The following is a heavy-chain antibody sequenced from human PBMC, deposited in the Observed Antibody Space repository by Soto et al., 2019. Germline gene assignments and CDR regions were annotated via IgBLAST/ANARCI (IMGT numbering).Heavy chain of an antibody. V-gene: IGHV1-58*01. J-gene: IGHJ6*02. CDR1: GFTFTSSA. Sequence: QMQLVQSGPEVKKPGTSVKVSCKASGFTFTSSAVQWVRQARGQRLEWIGWIVVGSGNTNYAQKFQERVTITRDMSTSTAYMELSSLRSEDTAVYYCAAVAGTYYYYGMDVWGQGTTVTVSS. D-gene: IGHD6-19*01. CDR2: IVVGSGNT. CDR3: AAVAGTYYYYGMDV.